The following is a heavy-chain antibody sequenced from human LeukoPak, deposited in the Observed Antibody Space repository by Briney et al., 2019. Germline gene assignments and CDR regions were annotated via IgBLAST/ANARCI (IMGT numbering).Heavy chain of an antibody. J-gene: IGHJ4*02. Sequence: SETLSLTCTVSGYSISSGYYWGWIRQPPGKGLEWIGSIYHSGSTYYNPSLKSRVTISVDTSKNQFSLKLSSVTAADTAVYYCARGLDYYGPGSKHYFDYWGQGTLVTVSS. D-gene: IGHD3-10*01. CDR1: GYSISSGYY. V-gene: IGHV4-38-2*02. CDR3: ARGLDYYGPGSKHYFDY. CDR2: IYHSGST.